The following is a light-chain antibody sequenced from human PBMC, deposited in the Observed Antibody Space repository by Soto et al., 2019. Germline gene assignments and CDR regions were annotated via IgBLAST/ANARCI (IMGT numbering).Light chain of an antibody. V-gene: IGKV1-5*03. CDR2: KAS. CDR3: QQYNSYSGST. Sequence: DIQMTQSPSTLSASVGDRVTITCRASQSISSWLAWYQQKPGKAPKLLIYKASSLESGVPSRFSGSGSGTEFTLTNSSLQPDDFATYYCQQYNSYSGSTFGQGTRLENK. J-gene: IGKJ5*01. CDR1: QSISSW.